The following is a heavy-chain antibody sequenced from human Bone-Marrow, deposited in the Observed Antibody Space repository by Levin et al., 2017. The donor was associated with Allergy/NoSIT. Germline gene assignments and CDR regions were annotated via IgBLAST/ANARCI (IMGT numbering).Heavy chain of an antibody. CDR2: IRSKANSYAT. J-gene: IGHJ4*02. Sequence: GESLKISCAASGFTFSGSAMHWVRQASGKGLEWVGRIRSKANSYATAYAASVKGRFTISRDDSKNTAYLQMNSLKTEDTAVYYCTAGGGRLTEFVDYWGQGTLVTVSS. CDR1: GFTFSGSA. CDR3: TAGGGRLTEFVDY. D-gene: IGHD4/OR15-4a*01. V-gene: IGHV3-73*01.